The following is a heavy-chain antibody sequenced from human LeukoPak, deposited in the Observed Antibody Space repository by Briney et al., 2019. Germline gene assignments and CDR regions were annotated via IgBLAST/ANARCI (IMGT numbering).Heavy chain of an antibody. V-gene: IGHV4-39*07. CDR3: ATEWELQPGY. CDR2: IYYSGST. D-gene: IGHD1-26*01. Sequence: SETLSLTCTVSGGSISSSSYYWGWIRQPPGKGLEWIGSIYYSGSTYYNPSLKSRVTISVDTSKNQFSLKLSSVTAADTAVYYCATEWELQPGYWGQGTLVTVSS. J-gene: IGHJ4*02. CDR1: GGSISSSSYY.